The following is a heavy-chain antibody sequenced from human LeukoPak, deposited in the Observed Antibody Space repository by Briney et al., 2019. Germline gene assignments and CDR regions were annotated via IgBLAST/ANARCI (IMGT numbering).Heavy chain of an antibody. Sequence: PSETLSLTCTVSGGSISSYYWSWIRQPPGKGLEWIGYIYYSGSTNYNPSLKSRVTISVDTSKNQFSLKLSSVTAAGTAVYYCARDTMMDAFDIWGQGTMVTVSS. J-gene: IGHJ3*02. D-gene: IGHD3-22*01. CDR3: ARDTMMDAFDI. V-gene: IGHV4-59*01. CDR1: GGSISSYY. CDR2: IYYSGST.